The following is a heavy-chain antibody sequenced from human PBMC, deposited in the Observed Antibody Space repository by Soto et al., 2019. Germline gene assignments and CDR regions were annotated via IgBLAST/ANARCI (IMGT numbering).Heavy chain of an antibody. CDR3: AKDRLPAATTEFFGD. Sequence: DVLLLESGGGLVQPGGSLRLSCAASGFTVSSYAMSWVRQAPGKGLEWVSGISGSGDTTYYADSVKGRFTISRDSSKNTLNLQMNSLRAEDTAVYYCAKDRLPAATTEFFGDWGQGTLVTVSS. CDR1: GFTVSSYA. V-gene: IGHV3-23*01. J-gene: IGHJ4*02. CDR2: ISGSGDTT. D-gene: IGHD2-2*01.